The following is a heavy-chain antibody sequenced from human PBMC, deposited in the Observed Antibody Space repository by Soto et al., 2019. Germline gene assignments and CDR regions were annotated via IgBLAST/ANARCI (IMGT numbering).Heavy chain of an antibody. D-gene: IGHD3-3*01. CDR1: GGSISSYY. V-gene: IGHV4-59*01. J-gene: IGHJ6*02. CDR3: ARVYYDFWSGYPGGYYYGMDV. Sequence: LSLTCTVSGGSISSYYWSWIRQPPGKGLEWIGYINYSGSTNYNPSLKSRVTISVDTSKNQFSLKLSSVTAADTAVYYCARVYYDFWSGYPGGYYYGMDVWGQGTTVTVSS. CDR2: INYSGST.